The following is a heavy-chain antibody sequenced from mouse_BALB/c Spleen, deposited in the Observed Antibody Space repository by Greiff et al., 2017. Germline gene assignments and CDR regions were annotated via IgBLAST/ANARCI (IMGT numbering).Heavy chain of an antibody. CDR1: GFTFSSYT. J-gene: IGHJ4*01. CDR3: ARRENSYAMDY. CDR2: ISNGGGST. Sequence: EVQGVESGGGLVQPGGSLKLSCAASGFTFSSYTMSWVRQTPEKRLEWVAYISNGGGSTYYPDTVKGRFTISRDNAKNTLYLQMSSLKSEDTAMYYCARRENSYAMDYWGQGTSVTVSS. V-gene: IGHV5-12-2*01.